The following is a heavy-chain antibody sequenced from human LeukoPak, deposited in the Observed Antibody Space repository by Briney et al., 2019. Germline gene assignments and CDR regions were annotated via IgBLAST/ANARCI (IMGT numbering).Heavy chain of an antibody. CDR2: IKQDGSEK. CDR3: ASGQQLGY. D-gene: IGHD6-6*01. Sequence: GGSLRLSCAASGFTSSNYWMSWVRQAPGKGLEWVANIKQDGSEKYYVDSVKGRFTISRDNAKNSLYLQMNSLRAEDTAVYYCASGQQLGYWGQGTLVTVSS. V-gene: IGHV3-7*01. J-gene: IGHJ4*02. CDR1: GFTSSNYW.